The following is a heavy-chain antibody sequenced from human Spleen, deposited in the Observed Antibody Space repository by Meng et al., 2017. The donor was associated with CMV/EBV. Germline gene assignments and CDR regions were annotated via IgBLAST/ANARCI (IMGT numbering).Heavy chain of an antibody. V-gene: IGHV4-34*01. Sequence: QHRTWGAVLFTPSETLPPPCTVYGGSFSGYYWSWIRQPPGKGLEWIGEINHSGSTNYNPSLKSRVTISVDTSKNQFSLKLSSVTAADTAVYYCAREAGSSSSGYYFDYWGQGTLVTVSS. CDR1: GGSFSGYY. CDR3: AREAGSSSSGYYFDY. CDR2: INHSGST. D-gene: IGHD6-6*01. J-gene: IGHJ4*02.